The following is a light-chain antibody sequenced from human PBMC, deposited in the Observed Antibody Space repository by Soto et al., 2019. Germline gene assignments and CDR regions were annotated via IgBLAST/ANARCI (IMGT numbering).Light chain of an antibody. CDR1: QRISSS. CDR3: QQYHGYWT. V-gene: IGKV1-5*01. CDR2: DAS. J-gene: IGKJ1*01. Sequence: DIQMTQSPSTLSASVRDRVTITCRASQRISSSLAWYQQKPGKAPNLLISDASSLESGVPSRFSGSGSGTEFTLTIVSLQPDDFATYFCQQYHGYWTFGQGTKVDIK.